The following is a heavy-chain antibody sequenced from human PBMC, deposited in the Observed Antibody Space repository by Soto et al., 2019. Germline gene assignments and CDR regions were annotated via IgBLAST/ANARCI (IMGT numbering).Heavy chain of an antibody. Sequence: SVKVSCKASGGTFSSYAISWVRQAPGQGLEWMGGIIPIFGTANYAQKFQGRVTITADESTSTAYMELSSLRSEDTAVYYCARDRSIAAAAGYFDYWGQGTLVTVSS. V-gene: IGHV1-69*13. CDR3: ARDRSIAAAAGYFDY. J-gene: IGHJ4*02. CDR2: IIPIFGTA. CDR1: GGTFSSYA. D-gene: IGHD6-13*01.